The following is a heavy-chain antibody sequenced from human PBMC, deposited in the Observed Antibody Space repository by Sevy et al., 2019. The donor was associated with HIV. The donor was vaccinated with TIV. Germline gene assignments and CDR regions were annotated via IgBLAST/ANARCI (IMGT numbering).Heavy chain of an antibody. CDR3: ARDGGCSSTSCLLYFDS. CDR2: ISGRSSYI. Sequence: GESLKISCAASGFTFSDYYMNWVRQAPGKGLEWVSSISGRSSYIHYADSVRGRFTISRDNAKNSLYLQMNSLRVDDTAVYFCARDGGCSSTSCLLYFDSWGQGALVTVSS. D-gene: IGHD2-2*01. CDR1: GFTFSDYY. J-gene: IGHJ4*02. V-gene: IGHV3-21*01.